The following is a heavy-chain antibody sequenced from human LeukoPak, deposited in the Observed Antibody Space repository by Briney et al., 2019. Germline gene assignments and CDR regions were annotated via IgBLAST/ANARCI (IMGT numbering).Heavy chain of an antibody. J-gene: IGHJ4*02. CDR3: ARELEIAVAGTLGY. V-gene: IGHV3-33*01. CDR1: GFTFSSYA. CDR2: IWYDGSNK. Sequence: GGSLRLSCAASGFTFSSYATHWVRQAPGKGLEWVAVIWYDGSNKYYADSVKGRFTISRDHSKNTLYLQMKSPRAEDTAVYYCARELEIAVAGTLGYWGQGTLVTVSS. D-gene: IGHD6-19*01.